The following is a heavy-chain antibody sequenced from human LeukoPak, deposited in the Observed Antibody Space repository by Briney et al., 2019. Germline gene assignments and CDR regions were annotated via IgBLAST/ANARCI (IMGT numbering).Heavy chain of an antibody. D-gene: IGHD4-17*01. V-gene: IGHV4-34*01. CDR3: ASDYGDYVWFDP. Sequence: SETLSLTXAVYGGSFSGYYWSWIRQPPGKGLEWSGEINHSGSTNYNPSLKSRVTISVDTSKNQFSLKLSSVTAADTAVYYCASDYGDYVWFDPWGQGTLVTVSS. CDR1: GGSFSGYY. J-gene: IGHJ5*02. CDR2: INHSGST.